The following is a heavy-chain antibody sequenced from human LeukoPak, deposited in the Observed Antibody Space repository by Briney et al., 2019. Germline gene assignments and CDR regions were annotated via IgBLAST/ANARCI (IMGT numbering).Heavy chain of an antibody. CDR2: IYSGGNT. D-gene: IGHD6-6*01. J-gene: IGHJ4*02. CDR3: ARTLIEYSVSSCYFDY. Sequence: AGGSLRLSCAASEFSVGSNYMTWVRQAPGKVLEWVSLIYSGGNTYYADSVKGRFTISRDNSKNTLYLQMNSLRAEDTAVYYCARTLIEYSVSSCYFDYWGQGTLVTVSS. CDR1: EFSVGSNY. V-gene: IGHV3-66*01.